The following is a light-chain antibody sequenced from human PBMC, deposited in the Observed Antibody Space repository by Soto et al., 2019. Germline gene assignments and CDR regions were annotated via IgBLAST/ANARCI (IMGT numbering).Light chain of an antibody. CDR1: QSISSW. V-gene: IGKV1-5*03. Sequence: DIQMTQSPSILSASVGDIVTITCRASQSISSWLAWYQQKPGKAPNLLIHKASHLESGVPSRFRGSRSGTEFTLTVSSLQPEDFATYYCLQDHDDSWTFGQGTKVDIK. CDR3: LQDHDDSWT. J-gene: IGKJ1*01. CDR2: KAS.